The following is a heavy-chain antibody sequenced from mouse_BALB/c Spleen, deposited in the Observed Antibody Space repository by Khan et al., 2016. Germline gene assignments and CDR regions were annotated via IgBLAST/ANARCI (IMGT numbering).Heavy chain of an antibody. CDR1: GFSLTSYG. Sequence: VELKESGPGLVAPSQSLSITCTVSGFSLTSYGVHWVRQPPGKGLEWLVVIWSDGSTTYNSALKSRLSISKDNSKSQVFLKMNSLQTDDTAMYYCARRDDGGGAMDYWGQGTSVTVSS. CDR3: ARRDDGGGAMDY. D-gene: IGHD2-3*01. J-gene: IGHJ4*01. V-gene: IGHV2-6*02. CDR2: IWSDGST.